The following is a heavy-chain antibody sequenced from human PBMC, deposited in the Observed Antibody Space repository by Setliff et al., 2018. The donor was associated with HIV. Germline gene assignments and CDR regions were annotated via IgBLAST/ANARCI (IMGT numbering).Heavy chain of an antibody. CDR3: ARDLGSAYSYAQGRFDP. J-gene: IGHJ5*02. V-gene: IGHV4-4*08. D-gene: IGHD5-18*01. Sequence: NPSETLSLTCSVSGASVNYNTWSWIRQAPGKGLQWIGEVNHKGVANYSPSLMRRATISADTSKNQFSLKLSSVTAADTAVYYCARDLGSAYSYAQGRFDPWGQGTLVTVSS. CDR1: GASVNYNT. CDR2: VNHKGVA.